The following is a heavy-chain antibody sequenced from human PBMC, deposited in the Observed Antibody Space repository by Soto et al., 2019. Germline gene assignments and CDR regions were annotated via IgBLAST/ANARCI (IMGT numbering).Heavy chain of an antibody. J-gene: IGHJ4*02. D-gene: IGHD6-19*01. Sequence: QVQLQQWGAGLLKPSETLSLTCAVYGGSFSGYYWNWIRQPPGKGLEWIGEINHRGSTNYNPSLKSRVTISVDTSKNQFSLKLSSVTAADTAVYYCARIIAVVARARHFDYWGQGTLVTVSS. CDR3: ARIIAVVARARHFDY. CDR2: INHRGST. CDR1: GGSFSGYY. V-gene: IGHV4-34*01.